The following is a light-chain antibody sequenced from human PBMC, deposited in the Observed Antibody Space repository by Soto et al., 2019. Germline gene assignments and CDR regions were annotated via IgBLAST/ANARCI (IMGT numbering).Light chain of an antibody. J-gene: IGLJ1*01. CDR3: ATWDDGLNGYV. V-gene: IGLV1-44*01. Sequence: QSVLTQPPSASGTPGQRVTISCSGSSSNIGSNTVIWYQQLPGTAPKLLIYTNDQRPSGVPDRFSGSKSGTSASLAISGLQSEDEADYYCATWDDGLNGYVFGTGTKVTVL. CDR1: SSNIGSNT. CDR2: TND.